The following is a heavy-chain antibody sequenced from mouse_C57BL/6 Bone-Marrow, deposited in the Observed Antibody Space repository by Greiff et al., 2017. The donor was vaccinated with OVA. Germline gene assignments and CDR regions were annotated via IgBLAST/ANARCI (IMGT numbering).Heavy chain of an antibody. CDR1: GYSITSGYY. V-gene: IGHV3-6*01. CDR3: ARTYYDYDAFAY. D-gene: IGHD2-4*01. J-gene: IGHJ3*01. CDR2: ISYDGSN. Sequence: EVQLQESGPGLVKPSQSLSLTCSVTGYSITSGYYWTWIRQFPGNKLEWMGYISYDGSNNYNPSLKNRISITRDTSKNQFFLKLNSVTTEDTATYYCARTYYDYDAFAYWGQGTLVTVSA.